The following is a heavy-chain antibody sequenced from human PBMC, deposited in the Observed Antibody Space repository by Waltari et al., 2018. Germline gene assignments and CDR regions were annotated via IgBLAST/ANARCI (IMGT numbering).Heavy chain of an antibody. V-gene: IGHV3-23*04. Sequence: EVQLVESGGGLVQPGGSLRLSCAASGFTFSSYAMSWVRQAPGKGLEWVSAISGSGGSTYYADSVKGRFTISRDNSKNTLYLQMNSLRAEDTAVYYCANDQYYYDSSGYFVDYWGQGTLVTVSS. CDR3: ANDQYYYDSSGYFVDY. CDR2: ISGSGGST. D-gene: IGHD3-22*01. J-gene: IGHJ4*02. CDR1: GFTFSSYA.